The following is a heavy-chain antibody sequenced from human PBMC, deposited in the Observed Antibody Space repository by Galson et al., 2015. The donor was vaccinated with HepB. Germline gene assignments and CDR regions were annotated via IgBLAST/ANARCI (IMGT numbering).Heavy chain of an antibody. CDR3: ARVGQLERGDTTSRDAFDI. CDR2: IIPIFGTA. J-gene: IGHJ3*02. D-gene: IGHD1-1*01. Sequence: SVKVSCKASGGTFSSYATSWVRQAPGQGLEWMGGIIPIFGTANYAQKFQGRVTITADESTSTAYMELSSLRSEDTAVYYCARVGQLERGDTTSRDAFDIWGQGTMVTVSS. V-gene: IGHV1-69*13. CDR1: GGTFSSYA.